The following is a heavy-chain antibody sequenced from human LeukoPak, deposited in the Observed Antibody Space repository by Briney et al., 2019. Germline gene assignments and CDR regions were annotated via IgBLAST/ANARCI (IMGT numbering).Heavy chain of an antibody. D-gene: IGHD3-22*01. CDR3: AKDHPYDSSGYYDPGGTYSDY. CDR2: ISGSGGST. V-gene: IGHV3-23*01. Sequence: PGGSLRLSCAASGFTFSSYAMSWVRQAPGKGLEWVSAISGSGGSTYYADSVKGRFTISRDNSKNTLYLQMNSLRAEDTAVYYCAKDHPYDSSGYYDPGGTYSDYWGQGTLVTVSS. CDR1: GFTFSSYA. J-gene: IGHJ4*02.